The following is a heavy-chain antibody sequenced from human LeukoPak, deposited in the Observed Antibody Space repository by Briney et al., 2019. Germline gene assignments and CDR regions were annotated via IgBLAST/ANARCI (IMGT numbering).Heavy chain of an antibody. CDR3: ARDPNGDYVGAFDI. V-gene: IGHV3-74*01. J-gene: IGHJ3*02. CDR2: IKNDGSIT. Sequence: GGSLRLSCVGSGFNFGGYWMHWVRQAPGKGPVWVSRIKNDGSITSYADSVKGRFTISRDNSKNTLYLQMNRLRVDDTALYYCARDPNGDYVGAFDILGQGTMVT. CDR1: GFNFGGYW. D-gene: IGHD4-17*01.